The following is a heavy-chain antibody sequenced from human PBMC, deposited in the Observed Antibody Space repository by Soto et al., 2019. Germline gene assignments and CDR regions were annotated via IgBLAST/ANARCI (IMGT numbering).Heavy chain of an antibody. CDR2: INHSGST. V-gene: IGHV4-34*01. J-gene: IGHJ6*04. Sequence: SETLSLTCAVYGGSFSGYYWSWIRQPPGKGLEWIGEINHSGSTNYNPSLKSRVTISVDTSKNQFSLKLSSVTAADTAVYYCGSYYGSGSYYNKGKEDVWGKGTTVTVSS. D-gene: IGHD3-10*01. CDR1: GGSFSGYY. CDR3: GSYYGSGSYYNKGKEDV.